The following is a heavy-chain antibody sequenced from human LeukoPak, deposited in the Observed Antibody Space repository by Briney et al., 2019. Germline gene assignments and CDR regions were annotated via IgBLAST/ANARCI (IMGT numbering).Heavy chain of an antibody. CDR2: ITSTGNTI. CDR1: GLIFSSYE. CDR3: AREEPICGGDCHQH. D-gene: IGHD2-21*02. V-gene: IGHV3-48*03. Sequence: GGSLRLSCAASGLIFSSYEMNWVRQAPGKGLEWVSYITSTGNTIYYADSVRGRFTISRDNAENSLYLQMNSLRAEDTAVYYCAREEPICGGDCHQHWGQGTLVTVSS. J-gene: IGHJ4*02.